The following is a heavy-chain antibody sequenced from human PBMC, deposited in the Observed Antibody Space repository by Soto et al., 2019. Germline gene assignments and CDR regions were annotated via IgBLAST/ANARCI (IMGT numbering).Heavy chain of an antibody. CDR2: INAGNGNT. CDR3: ERGFPLWFDP. Sequence: SVKVACKASVYAYTSYAIDCRSLAPGQRLEWLGWINAGNGNTKYSQKFQGRVTITRDTSASTAYMELSSLRSEDTAVYYRERGFPLWFDPCGQGTLVTVSS. V-gene: IGHV1-3*01. J-gene: IGHJ5*02. D-gene: IGHD3-16*02. CDR1: VYAYTSYA.